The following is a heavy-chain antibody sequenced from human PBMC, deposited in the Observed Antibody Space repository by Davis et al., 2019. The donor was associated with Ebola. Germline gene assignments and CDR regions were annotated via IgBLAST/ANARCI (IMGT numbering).Heavy chain of an antibody. CDR1: GFTFSSYG. CDR2: IKQDGSEK. D-gene: IGHD6-13*01. Sequence: GESLKISCAASGFTFSSYGMHWVRQAPGKGLEWVANIKQDGSEKYYVDSVKGRFTISRDNAKNSLYLQMNSLRAEDTAVYYCARAYGSSWYDYWGQGTLVTVSS. J-gene: IGHJ4*02. CDR3: ARAYGSSWYDY. V-gene: IGHV3-7*01.